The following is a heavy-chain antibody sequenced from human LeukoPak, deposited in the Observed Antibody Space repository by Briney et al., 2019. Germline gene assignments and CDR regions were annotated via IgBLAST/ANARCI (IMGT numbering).Heavy chain of an antibody. Sequence: GGSLRLSCAASGFTFSSYSMNWVRQAPGKGLEWVSSISSSSSYIYYADSVKGRFTISRDNAKNSLYLQMNSLRAEDTAVYYCARDGASYDSSGYYYVVTYPYYYGMDAWGQGTTVTVSS. CDR3: ARDGASYDSSGYYYVVTYPYYYGMDA. V-gene: IGHV3-21*01. J-gene: IGHJ6*02. D-gene: IGHD3-22*01. CDR2: ISSSSSYI. CDR1: GFTFSSYS.